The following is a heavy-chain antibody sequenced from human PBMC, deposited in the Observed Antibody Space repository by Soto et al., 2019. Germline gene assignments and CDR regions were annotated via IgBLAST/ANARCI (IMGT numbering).Heavy chain of an antibody. Sequence: VQLVQSGAEVKKPGASVKISCKASGYTFNSYYMHWVRQAPGQGLEWMGVINPSGDSAGYAQKFQGRVTMTRDTSTSTLYMDLSGLRSDDTAVYYCARVGSFEVVDATDYFDHWGQGTLITVSS. J-gene: IGHJ4*02. V-gene: IGHV1-46*02. CDR2: INPSGDSA. CDR3: ARVGSFEVVDATDYFDH. CDR1: GYTFNSYY. D-gene: IGHD3-22*01.